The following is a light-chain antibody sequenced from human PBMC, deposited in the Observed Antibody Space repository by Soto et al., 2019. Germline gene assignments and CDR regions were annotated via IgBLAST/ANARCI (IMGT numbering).Light chain of an antibody. CDR2: EVN. CDR1: SSDVGGYNY. CDR3: SSYAGSNNFV. J-gene: IGLJ2*01. V-gene: IGLV2-8*01. Sequence: QSVLTQPPSASGSPGQSVTISCTGTSSDVGGYNYVSWYQQHPGKAPKLVIYEVNKRPSGVPDRFSGSKSGNTASLTVSGLQAEDETDYYCSSYAGSNNFVFGGGTKVTVL.